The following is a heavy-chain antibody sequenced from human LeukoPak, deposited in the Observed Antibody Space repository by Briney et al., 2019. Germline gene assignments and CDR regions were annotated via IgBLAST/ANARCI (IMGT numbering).Heavy chain of an antibody. CDR3: AKDLVVVPAAIPETFDY. CDR2: ISGSGGST. CDR1: GFTFSSYG. V-gene: IGHV3-23*01. J-gene: IGHJ4*02. D-gene: IGHD2-2*02. Sequence: GGSLRLSCAASGFTFSSYGMSWVRQAPGKGLEWVSAISGSGGSTYYADSVKGRFTISRDNSKNTLYLQMNSLRAEDTAVYYCAKDLVVVPAAIPETFDYWGQGTLVTVSS.